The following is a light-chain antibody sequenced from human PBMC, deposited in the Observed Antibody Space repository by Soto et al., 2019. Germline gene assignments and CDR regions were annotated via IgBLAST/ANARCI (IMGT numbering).Light chain of an antibody. J-gene: IGLJ2*01. CDR1: SSNIGNNY. Sequence: QSVLTQPPSLSAAPGQTVTISCSGSSSNIGNNYVSWYQQLPGTAPKLLIYDDNNRPSGIPDRFSGSKSGTSATLGITGLQTGDEADYYCGTWDSSLSAVVFGGGTKLTVL. V-gene: IGLV1-51*01. CDR3: GTWDSSLSAVV. CDR2: DDN.